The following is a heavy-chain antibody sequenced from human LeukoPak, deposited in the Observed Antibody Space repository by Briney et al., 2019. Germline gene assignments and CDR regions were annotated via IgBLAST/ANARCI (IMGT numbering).Heavy chain of an antibody. Sequence: GASVKVSCKASGYTFTGFYMHWVRQAPGQGLEWMGWINPNSGGTNYAQKFQGRVTMTRDTSISTAYMELSRLGSDDTAVYYCARDVQGQRLKDYWGQGTLVTVSS. CDR3: ARDVQGQRLKDY. D-gene: IGHD6-25*01. J-gene: IGHJ4*02. CDR2: INPNSGGT. CDR1: GYTFTGFY. V-gene: IGHV1-2*02.